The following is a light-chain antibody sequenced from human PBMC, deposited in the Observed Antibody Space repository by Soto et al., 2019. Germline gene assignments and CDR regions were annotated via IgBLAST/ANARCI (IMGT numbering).Light chain of an antibody. CDR3: SSYAGSNSHVV. CDR2: EVS. Sequence: QSVLTQPPSASGSPGQSVTISCTGTSSDVGGYNYVSWYQQHPGKAPKLMIYEVSKWPSGVPDRFSGSKSGNTASLTVSGLQAEDEADYYCSSYAGSNSHVVFGGGTKVTVL. V-gene: IGLV2-8*01. J-gene: IGLJ2*01. CDR1: SSDVGGYNY.